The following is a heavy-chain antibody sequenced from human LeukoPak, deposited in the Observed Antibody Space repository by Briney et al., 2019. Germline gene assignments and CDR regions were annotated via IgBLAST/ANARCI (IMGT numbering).Heavy chain of an antibody. J-gene: IGHJ4*02. V-gene: IGHV3-74*01. CDR2: INTDGSFT. CDR1: RFTFSSYW. CDR3: TKGMAVTGFDS. Sequence: GGSLRLSCAASRFTFSSYWMHSVRHVPGGGLVRVSHINTDGSFTTYADSVKGRVTISRDNAKNTLYLQMNSLRAEDTAVYYCTKGMAVTGFDSWGQGTLVTVSS. D-gene: IGHD6-19*01.